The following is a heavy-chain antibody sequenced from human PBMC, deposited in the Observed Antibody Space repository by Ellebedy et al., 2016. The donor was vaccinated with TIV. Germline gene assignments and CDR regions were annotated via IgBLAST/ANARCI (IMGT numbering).Heavy chain of an antibody. CDR3: AAGWGDIVISYGMDV. J-gene: IGHJ6*02. CDR2: INPSGGST. V-gene: IGHV1-46*01. Sequence: ASVKVSXXASGYTFTSYGISWVRQAPGQGLEWMGIINPSGGSTSYAQKFQGRVTMTRDTSTSTVYMELSSLRSEDTAVYYCAAGWGDIVISYGMDVWGQGTTVTVSS. CDR1: GYTFTSYG. D-gene: IGHD3-16*02.